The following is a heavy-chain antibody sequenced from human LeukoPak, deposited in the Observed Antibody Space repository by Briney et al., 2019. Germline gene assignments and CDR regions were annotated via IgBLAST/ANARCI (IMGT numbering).Heavy chain of an antibody. V-gene: IGHV4-4*09. CDR3: ARRLSPSLYEINGYFDY. D-gene: IGHD3-9*01. Sequence: SETLSLTCTVSGGSISSYYRSWIRQPPGKGLEWIGYIYTSGSTNYNPSLKSRGTRSVDTSKNQFSLKLSSVTAADTTVYYCARRLSPSLYEINGYFDYWGQGTLVTVSS. CDR2: IYTSGST. CDR1: GGSISSYY. J-gene: IGHJ4*02.